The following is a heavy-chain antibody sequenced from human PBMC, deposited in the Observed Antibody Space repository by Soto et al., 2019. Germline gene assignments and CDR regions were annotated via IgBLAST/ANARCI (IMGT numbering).Heavy chain of an antibody. V-gene: IGHV4-4*07. J-gene: IGHJ4*02. Sequence: PSETLSLTCTVSSGSINSFYWSWIRQPAGKGLEWIGRIHSSGTTNYNPSLKSRVTMSVDTSRNQFSLKLTSVTAADTAAYYCARDRIIGTSYSDYWGQGVLVTVS. D-gene: IGHD1-7*01. CDR1: SGSINSFY. CDR3: ARDRIIGTSYSDY. CDR2: IHSSGTT.